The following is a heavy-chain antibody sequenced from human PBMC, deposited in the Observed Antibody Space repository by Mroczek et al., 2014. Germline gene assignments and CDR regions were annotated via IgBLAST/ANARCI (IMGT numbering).Heavy chain of an antibody. CDR2: INHSGST. D-gene: IGHD4-17*01. CDR1: GGSFSGYY. CDR3: AREGTTVTTEEAYYYYMDV. Sequence: QVQLQQWGAGLLKPSETLSLTCAVYGGSFSGYYWSWIRQPPGKGLEWIGEINHSGSTNYNPSLKSRVTISVDTSKNQFSLKLSSVTAADTAVYYCAREGTTVTTEEAYYYYMDVWGKGTTVTVSS. J-gene: IGHJ6*03. V-gene: IGHV4-34*01.